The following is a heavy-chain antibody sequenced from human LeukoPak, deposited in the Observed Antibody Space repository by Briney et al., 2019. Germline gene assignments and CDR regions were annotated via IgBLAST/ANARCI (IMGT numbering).Heavy chain of an antibody. CDR1: GYTFTSYA. Sequence: ASVKVSCKASGYTFTSYAMHWVRQAPGQRLEWMGWINAGNGNTKYSQKFQGRVTMTEDTSTDTAYMELSSLRSEDTAVYYCATSKGPTRFWFDPWGQGTLVTVSS. D-gene: IGHD1/OR15-1a*01. CDR3: ATSKGPTRFWFDP. V-gene: IGHV1-3*01. J-gene: IGHJ5*02. CDR2: INAGNGNT.